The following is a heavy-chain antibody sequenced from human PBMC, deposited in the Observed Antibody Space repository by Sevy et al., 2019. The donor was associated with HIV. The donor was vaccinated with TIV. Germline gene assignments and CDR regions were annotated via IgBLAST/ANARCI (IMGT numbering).Heavy chain of an antibody. CDR2: ISSSSSYI. CDR3: ARGVMVRGVISSDY. CDR1: GFTFSSYS. J-gene: IGHJ4*02. V-gene: IGHV3-21*01. Sequence: GGSLRLSCAASGFTFSSYSMNWVRQAPGKGLEWVSSISSSSSYIYYADSVKGRFTISRDNAKNSRYLQMNSLRAEDTSVYYCARGVMVRGVISSDYWCQGTLVTVSS. D-gene: IGHD3-10*01.